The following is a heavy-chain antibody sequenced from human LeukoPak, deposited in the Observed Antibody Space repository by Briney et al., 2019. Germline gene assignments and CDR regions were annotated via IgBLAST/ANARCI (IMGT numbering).Heavy chain of an antibody. J-gene: IGHJ4*02. CDR3: ARDLLNWLLFRPLGY. CDR2: INPNSGGT. D-gene: IGHD3-9*01. V-gene: IGHV1-2*02. Sequence: ASVKVSCKASGYTFTGYYMHWVRQAPGQGLEWMGWINPNSGGTNYAQKFQGRVTMTRDTSISTAYMELSRLRSDDTAVYYCARDLLNWLLFRPLGYWGQGTLVTVSS. CDR1: GYTFTGYY.